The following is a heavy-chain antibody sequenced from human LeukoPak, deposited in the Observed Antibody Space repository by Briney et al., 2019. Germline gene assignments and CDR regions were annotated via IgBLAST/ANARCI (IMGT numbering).Heavy chain of an antibody. D-gene: IGHD4-17*01. CDR2: IHSSEGA. J-gene: IGHJ6*04. V-gene: IGHV4-59*08. Sequence: SETLSLTCTVSGGSLNGYYWGWIRQPPGKGLECIGYIHSSEGAAHNASLKSRLTISLDTSKNQFSLTLSSVTAADTAVYYCARHVYGEGMVVWGKGTTVTVSS. CDR1: GGSLNGYY. CDR3: ARHVYGEGMVV.